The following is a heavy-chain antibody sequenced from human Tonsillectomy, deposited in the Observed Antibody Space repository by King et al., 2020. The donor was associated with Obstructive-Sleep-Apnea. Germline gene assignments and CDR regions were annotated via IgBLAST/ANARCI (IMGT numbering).Heavy chain of an antibody. D-gene: IGHD3/OR15-3a*01. V-gene: IGHV3-23*04. J-gene: IGHJ4*02. CDR2: ISGSGDST. CDR1: GFTSSSDA. Sequence: VQLVESGGGLVQPGGSLRLSCSASGFTSSSDAMSWVRQAPGKGLEWVSTISGSGDSTYYAGSVKGRFTISRDNSKNTLYLQMNSLRAEETAVYYCAYLGTGRHCWGQGTLVTDPS. CDR3: AYLGTGRHC.